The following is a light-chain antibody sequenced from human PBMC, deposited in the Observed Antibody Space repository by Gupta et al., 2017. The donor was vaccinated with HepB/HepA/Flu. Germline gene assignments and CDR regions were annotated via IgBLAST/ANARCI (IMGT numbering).Light chain of an antibody. CDR2: DVS. CDR3: CSYAGSYTHYV. Sequence: QPALTHPRSVSGSPGQSVTISCTGSSSDVGNYNYVSWYQHHPGKAPKLMIYDVSKCPTGVPDRFSGSKSGNTASLNNSGLQAEDEADYYCCSYAGSYTHYVCGTGTKVTVL. J-gene: IGLJ1*01. CDR1: SSDVGNYNY. V-gene: IGLV2-11*01.